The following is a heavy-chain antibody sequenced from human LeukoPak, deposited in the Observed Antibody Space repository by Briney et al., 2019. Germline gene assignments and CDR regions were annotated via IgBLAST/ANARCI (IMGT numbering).Heavy chain of an antibody. CDR1: GFTFGRYS. V-gene: IGHV3-21*01. D-gene: IGHD1-1*01. CDR2: ISSSSSYI. J-gene: IGHJ4*02. Sequence: GGSLRLSCAASGFTFGRYSMNWVRQAPGKGLEWVSCISSSSSYIYYANSVKGRFTISRDNAKNSLYLQMNSLRAEDTAVYYCARDQDWNDRGGLDYWGQGTLVTVSS. CDR3: ARDQDWNDRGGLDY.